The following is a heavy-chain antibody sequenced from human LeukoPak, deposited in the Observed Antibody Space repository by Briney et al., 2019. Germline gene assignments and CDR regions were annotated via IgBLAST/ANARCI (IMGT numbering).Heavy chain of an antibody. CDR3: ARHKYNWNYMRFDP. CDR1: GFTFDDYA. Sequence: PGRSLRLSCAASGFTFDDYAMHWVRQAPGKGLEWVSGISWNSGSIGYADSVKGRFTISRDNAKNSLYLQMNSLRAEDTALYYCARHKYNWNYMRFDPWGQGTLVTVSS. CDR2: ISWNSGSI. D-gene: IGHD1-7*01. J-gene: IGHJ5*02. V-gene: IGHV3-9*01.